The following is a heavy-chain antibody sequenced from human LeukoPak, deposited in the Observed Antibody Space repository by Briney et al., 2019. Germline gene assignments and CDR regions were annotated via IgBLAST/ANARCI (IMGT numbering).Heavy chain of an antibody. D-gene: IGHD1-26*01. Sequence: GGSLRLSCAASGFTFSSYGMHWVRQAPGKGLEWVSYISSSGSTIYYADSVKGRFTISRDNAKNSLYLQMNSLRAEDTAVYYCAREVGLWELHAAFDIWGQGTMVTVSS. CDR2: ISSSGSTI. J-gene: IGHJ3*02. CDR1: GFTFSSYG. V-gene: IGHV3-48*04. CDR3: AREVGLWELHAAFDI.